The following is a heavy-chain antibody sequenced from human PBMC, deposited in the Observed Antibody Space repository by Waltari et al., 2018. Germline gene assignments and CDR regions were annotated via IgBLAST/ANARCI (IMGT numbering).Heavy chain of an antibody. V-gene: IGHV3-7*01. CDR1: GFTFSSYW. CDR2: IKQDGSEK. CDR3: AREGGYETFDY. D-gene: IGHD5-12*01. J-gene: IGHJ4*02. Sequence: EVQLVESGGGLVQPGGSLRLSCAASGFTFSSYWMSWVRQAPGRGLEWGANIKQDGSEKYYVDAVKGRFTISRDNAKNSLYLQMNSLRAEDTAVYYCAREGGYETFDYWGQGTLVTVSS.